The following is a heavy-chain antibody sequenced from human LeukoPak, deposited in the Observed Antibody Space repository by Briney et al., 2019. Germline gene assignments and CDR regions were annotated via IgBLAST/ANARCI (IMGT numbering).Heavy chain of an antibody. D-gene: IGHD6-19*01. V-gene: IGHV3-23*01. CDR1: GFTFSSYA. Sequence: GGSLRLSCAASGFTFSSYAMSWVRQAPGKGLEWVSAISGSGGSTYYADSVKGRFTIPRDNSKNTLYLQMNSLRAEDTAVYYCAKASGWYVSTFDYWGQGTLVTVSS. CDR2: ISGSGGST. J-gene: IGHJ4*02. CDR3: AKASGWYVSTFDY.